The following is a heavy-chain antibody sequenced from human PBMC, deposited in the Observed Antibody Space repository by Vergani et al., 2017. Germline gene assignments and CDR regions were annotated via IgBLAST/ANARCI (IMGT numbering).Heavy chain of an antibody. CDR2: IDPSDSYT. D-gene: IGHD3-3*02. CDR3: ARHFTSAAHFDY. J-gene: IGHJ4*02. V-gene: IGHV5-10-1*03. Sequence: EVQLVQSGAEVKKPGESLRISCQGSGYSFTTYWITWVRQMPGKGLEWMGRIDPSDSYTNYSPSFQVHVTISADKSISTAYLQWSSLKASDTAMYYCARHFTSAAHFDYWGQGTLVTVSS. CDR1: GYSFTTYW.